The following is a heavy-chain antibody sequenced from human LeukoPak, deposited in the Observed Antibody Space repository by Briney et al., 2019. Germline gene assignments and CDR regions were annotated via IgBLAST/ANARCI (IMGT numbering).Heavy chain of an antibody. D-gene: IGHD2-21*02. V-gene: IGHV1-46*01. Sequence: ASVKVSCKASGYTFTSYYMHWVRQAPGQGLEWIGIINPSGGSTSYAQKFQGRVTMTRDTSTSTVYMELSSLRSEDTAVYYCARGRFGNGGDCYPDYWGQGTLVTVSS. CDR1: GYTFTSYY. CDR2: INPSGGST. J-gene: IGHJ4*02. CDR3: ARGRFGNGGDCYPDY.